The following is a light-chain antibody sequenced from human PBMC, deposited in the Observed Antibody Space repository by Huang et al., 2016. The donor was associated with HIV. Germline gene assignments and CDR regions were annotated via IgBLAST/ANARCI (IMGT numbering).Light chain of an antibody. V-gene: IGKV3-15*01. CDR3: QQSNDWPLT. CDR1: HNLNNT. Sequence: EIVMTQSPGTLSVSPGERATLSCRASHNLNNTLAWYQQKPGQAPRLFIYGASTRATGIPARFSGSGSGTEFTLTISSLQSEDFAVYYCQQSNDWPLTFGGGTKVEIK. J-gene: IGKJ4*01. CDR2: GAS.